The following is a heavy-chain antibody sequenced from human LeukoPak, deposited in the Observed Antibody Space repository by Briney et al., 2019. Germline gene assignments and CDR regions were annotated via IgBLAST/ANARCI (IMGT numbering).Heavy chain of an antibody. J-gene: IGHJ4*02. CDR3: AADWPLDY. Sequence: GGSLRLSCAASGFTVSSNDMNWVRQAPGKGLEWVSIIHIGNSTYYADSVKGRFTISRDNSKNTLYLQMNSLRAEDAAVYYCAADWPLDYWGQGTLVTVSS. CDR2: IHIGNST. V-gene: IGHV3-66*01. D-gene: IGHD3/OR15-3a*01. CDR1: GFTVSSND.